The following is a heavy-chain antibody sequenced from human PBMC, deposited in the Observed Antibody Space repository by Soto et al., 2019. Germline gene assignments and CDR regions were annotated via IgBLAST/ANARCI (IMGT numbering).Heavy chain of an antibody. D-gene: IGHD2-2*01. CDR1: GFTFSSYA. CDR3: ARDSSLCSSTSCYGYGMDV. Sequence: GGSLRLSCAASGFTFSSYAMHWVRQAPGKGLEWVAVISYDGSNKYYANSVKGRFTISRDNSKNTLYLQMNSLRAEDTAVYYCARDSSLCSSTSCYGYGMDVWGQGTTVTVSS. V-gene: IGHV3-30-3*01. CDR2: ISYDGSNK. J-gene: IGHJ6*02.